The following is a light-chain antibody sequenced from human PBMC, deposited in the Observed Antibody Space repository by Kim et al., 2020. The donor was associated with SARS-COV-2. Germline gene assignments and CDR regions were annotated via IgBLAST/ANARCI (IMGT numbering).Light chain of an antibody. CDR2: MAS. Sequence: DVVMTQSPLSLPVTPGEPASISCRSSQSLLHSNGYNYLDWYLQKPGQSPQLLIYMASNRASGVPDRFSGSGSGTDFTLNISRVEAEDVGVYYCMQARQSPPWTFGPGTKVDIK. J-gene: IGKJ1*01. CDR3: MQARQSPPWT. V-gene: IGKV2-28*01. CDR1: QSLLHSNGYNY.